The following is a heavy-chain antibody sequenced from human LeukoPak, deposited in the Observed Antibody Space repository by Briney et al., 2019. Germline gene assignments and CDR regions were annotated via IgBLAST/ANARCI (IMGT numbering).Heavy chain of an antibody. CDR1: GGSISSYY. Sequence: PSETLSLTCTVSGGSISSYYWSWIRQPPGKGLEWIGYIYYSGSTNYNPSLKSRVTISVDTSKNQFSLKLSSVTAADTAVYYCAREFWSGYYAFDIWGQGTMVTVSS. CDR2: IYYSGST. V-gene: IGHV4-59*08. J-gene: IGHJ3*02. D-gene: IGHD3-3*01. CDR3: AREFWSGYYAFDI.